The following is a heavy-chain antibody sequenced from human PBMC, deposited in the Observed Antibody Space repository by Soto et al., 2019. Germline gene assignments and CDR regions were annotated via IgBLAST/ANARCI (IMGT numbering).Heavy chain of an antibody. CDR3: ARTIAVGSYGMDV. Sequence: QVQLVESGGGVVQPGRSLRLSCAASGFTFSSYAMHWVRQAPGKGLEWVAVISYDGSNQYYADSVKGRFTISRDNSKNTLYLQMNSLRAEDTAVYYCARTIAVGSYGMDVWGQGTTVTVSS. CDR2: ISYDGSNQ. D-gene: IGHD6-19*01. CDR1: GFTFSSYA. J-gene: IGHJ6*02. V-gene: IGHV3-30-3*01.